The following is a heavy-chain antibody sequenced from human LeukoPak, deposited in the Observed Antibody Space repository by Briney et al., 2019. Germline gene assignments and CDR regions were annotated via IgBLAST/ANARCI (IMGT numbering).Heavy chain of an antibody. Sequence: PSETLSLTCTVSGGSISSYYWSWIRRPAGKGLEWIGRIYTSGSTNYNPSLKSRVTMSVDTSKNQFSLKLSSVTAADTAVYYCARESNGDYDILTGYPFYYYYYMDVWGKGTTVTVS. V-gene: IGHV4-4*07. CDR2: IYTSGST. CDR1: GGSISSYY. CDR3: ARESNGDYDILTGYPFYYYYYMDV. J-gene: IGHJ6*03. D-gene: IGHD3-9*01.